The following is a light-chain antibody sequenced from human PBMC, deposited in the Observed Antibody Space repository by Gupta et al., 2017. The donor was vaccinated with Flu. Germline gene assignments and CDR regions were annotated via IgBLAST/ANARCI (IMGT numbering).Light chain of an antibody. V-gene: IGKV1-5*03. CDR2: RAS. Sequence: DIHMITPPSTLSASVGDRVTITFRASQSISSWLAWYQQKPGKAPKLLIYRASSLESGVPSRFSGSGSGTEFTLTISSLQPDDFATYYCQQYNSYSRGTFGQGTKVEIK. CDR3: QQYNSYSRGT. CDR1: QSISSW. J-gene: IGKJ1*01.